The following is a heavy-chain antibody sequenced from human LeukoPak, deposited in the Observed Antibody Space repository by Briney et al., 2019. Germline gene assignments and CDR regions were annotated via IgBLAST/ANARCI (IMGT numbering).Heavy chain of an antibody. Sequence: PGGSLRLSCAASGFTFSSYAMSWVRQAPGKGLEWVSAISGSGGSTYYADSVKGRFTISRDNSENTLYLQMNSLRAEDTAVYYCAKVGAVAGTLGAFDIWGQGTMVTVSS. D-gene: IGHD6-19*01. CDR3: AKVGAVAGTLGAFDI. CDR2: ISGSGGST. CDR1: GFTFSSYA. V-gene: IGHV3-23*01. J-gene: IGHJ3*02.